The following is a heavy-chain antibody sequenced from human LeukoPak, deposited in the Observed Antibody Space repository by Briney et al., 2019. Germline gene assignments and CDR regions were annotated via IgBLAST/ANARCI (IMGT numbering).Heavy chain of an antibody. V-gene: IGHV4-4*07. CDR1: GGSISSYY. CDR3: ARALVGATTSTYYYYGMDV. D-gene: IGHD1-26*01. J-gene: IGHJ6*02. CDR2: IYTSGST. Sequence: SETLSLTCTVSGGSISSYYWSWIRQPAGKGLEWIGRIYTSGSTNYNPSLKSRVTMSVDTSKNQFSLKLSSVTAADTAVYYCARALVGATTSTYYYYGMDVWGQGTTVTVSS.